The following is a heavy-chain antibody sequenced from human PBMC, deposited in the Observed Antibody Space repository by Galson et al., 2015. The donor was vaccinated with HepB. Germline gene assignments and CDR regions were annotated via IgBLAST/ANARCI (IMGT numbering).Heavy chain of an antibody. CDR3: ARGGGCSSTSCYCGDWYYFDY. CDR2: ISYDGSNK. J-gene: IGHJ4*02. D-gene: IGHD2-2*01. V-gene: IGHV3-30-3*01. CDR1: GFTFSSYA. Sequence: SLRLSCAASGFTFSSYAMHWVRQAPGKGLEWVAVISYDGSNKYYADSVKGRFTISRDNSKNTLYLQMNSLRAEDTAVYYCARGGGCSSTSCYCGDWYYFDYWCQGTLVTVSS.